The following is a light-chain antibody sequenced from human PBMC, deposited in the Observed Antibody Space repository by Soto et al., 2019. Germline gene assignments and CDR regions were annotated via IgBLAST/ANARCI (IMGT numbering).Light chain of an antibody. CDR2: DAS. V-gene: IGKV3-11*01. J-gene: IGKJ4*01. CDR3: QQRGTWPWLT. CDR1: QSVNNY. Sequence: EIVLKRSPGTLSLSPGERATLSCRASQSVNNYLAWYQQKPGQAPRLLIYDASNRATGIPPRFSGSGSGTDFTLTISSLEPEDSAVYYCQQRGTWPWLTFGGGTRVEI.